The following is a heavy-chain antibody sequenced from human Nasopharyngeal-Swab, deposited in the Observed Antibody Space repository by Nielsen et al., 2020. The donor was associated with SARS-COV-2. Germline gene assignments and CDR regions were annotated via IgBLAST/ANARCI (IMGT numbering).Heavy chain of an antibody. J-gene: IGHJ3*02. CDR3: ARSVGSFYGQGAFDI. D-gene: IGHD1-26*01. CDR1: GISVSRND. V-gene: IGHV3-49*04. Sequence: GESLKISCSVSGISVSRNDITWVRQAPGKGPEWVGFIRSKTYGGAPEYAASVKGRFTISRDGAESIAYLQMNSLETEDTGVYYCARSVGSFYGQGAFDIWGQGTMVTVSS. CDR2: IRSKTYGGAP.